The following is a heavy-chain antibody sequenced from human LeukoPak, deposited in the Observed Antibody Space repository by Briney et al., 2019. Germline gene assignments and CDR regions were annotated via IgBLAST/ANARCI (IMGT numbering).Heavy chain of an antibody. J-gene: IGHJ4*02. D-gene: IGHD5-18*01. CDR3: AKAVGRGYSYGYYFDY. CDR2: ISGSGGST. CDR1: GFTFTSYA. V-gene: IGHV3-23*01. Sequence: PGGSLRLSCAASGFTFTSYAMSWVRQAPGKGLEWVSAISGSGGSTYYADSVEGRFTISRDNSKNTLYLQMNSLRAEDTAVYYCAKAVGRGYSYGYYFDYWGQGTLVTVSS.